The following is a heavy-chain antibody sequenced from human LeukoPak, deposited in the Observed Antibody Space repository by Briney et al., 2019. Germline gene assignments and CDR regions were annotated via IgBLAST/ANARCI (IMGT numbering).Heavy chain of an antibody. J-gene: IGHJ4*02. CDR3: ARAGYCSGGSCPTRRYFDY. D-gene: IGHD2-15*01. CDR2: ISYDGGNK. Sequence: PGGSLRLSCAASGFTFSSYGMHWVRQAPGKGLEWVAVISYDGGNKYYADSVKGRFTISRDNSKNTLYLQMNSLRAEDTAVYYCARAGYCSGGSCPTRRYFDYWGQGTLVTVSS. V-gene: IGHV3-30*03. CDR1: GFTFSSYG.